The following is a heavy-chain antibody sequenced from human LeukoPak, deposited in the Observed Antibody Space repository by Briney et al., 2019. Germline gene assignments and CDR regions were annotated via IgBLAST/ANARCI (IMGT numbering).Heavy chain of an antibody. Sequence: PGGSLRLSCAASGFTFSSYSMNWVRQAPGKGLEWVSSISSSSSYIYYADSVKGRFTISRDNAKNSLYLQMNSLRAEDTAVYYCAREVRDGYVVDYWGKGTLVTVSS. V-gene: IGHV3-21*01. J-gene: IGHJ4*02. CDR1: GFTFSSYS. CDR2: ISSSSSYI. D-gene: IGHD5-24*01. CDR3: AREVRDGYVVDY.